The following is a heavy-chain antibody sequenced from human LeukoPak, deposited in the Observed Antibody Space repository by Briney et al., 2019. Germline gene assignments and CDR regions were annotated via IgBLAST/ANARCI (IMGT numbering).Heavy chain of an antibody. CDR3: ARGNPLGHL. D-gene: IGHD3-16*01. V-gene: IGHV3-74*01. J-gene: IGHJ5*02. CDR2: INSDGSRT. Sequence: GGSLRLSCAASAFTLSSYWMHWVRQAPGKGLVWVSHINSDGSRTDCADSVKGRFTVSRDNAKNTVYLQMNSLRAEDTAVYYCARGNPLGHLWGQGALVTVSS. CDR1: AFTLSSYW.